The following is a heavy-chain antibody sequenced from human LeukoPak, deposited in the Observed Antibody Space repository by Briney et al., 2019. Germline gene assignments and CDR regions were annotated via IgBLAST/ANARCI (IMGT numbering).Heavy chain of an antibody. CDR2: IYYSGST. D-gene: IGHD5-18*01. CDR1: GGSISSSSYY. CDR3: ARLAAMVSGDWFDP. V-gene: IGHV4-39*01. J-gene: IGHJ5*02. Sequence: SEALSLTCTVSGGSISSSSYYWGWIRQPPGKGLEWIGSIYYSGSTYYNPSLKSRVTISVDTSKNQFSLKLSSVTAADTAVYYCARLAAMVSGDWFDPWGQGTLVTVSS.